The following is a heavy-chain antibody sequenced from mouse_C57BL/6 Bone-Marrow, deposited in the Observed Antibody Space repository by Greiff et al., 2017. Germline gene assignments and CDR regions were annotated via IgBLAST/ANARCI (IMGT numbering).Heavy chain of an antibody. J-gene: IGHJ3*01. D-gene: IGHD1-1*01. V-gene: IGHV1-18*01. Sequence: VQLQQSGPELVKPGASVKIPCKASGYTFTDYNMDWVKQSHGKSLEWIGDINPNNGGTIYNQKFKGKATLTVDKSSSTAYMELRSLTSEDTAVYYCARGGGYYGTRFAYWGQGTLVTVSA. CDR1: GYTFTDYN. CDR3: ARGGGYYGTRFAY. CDR2: INPNNGGT.